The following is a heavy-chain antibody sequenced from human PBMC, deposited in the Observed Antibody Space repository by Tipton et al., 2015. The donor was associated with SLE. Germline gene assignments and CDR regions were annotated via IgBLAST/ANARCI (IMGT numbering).Heavy chain of an antibody. J-gene: IGHJ5*02. V-gene: IGHV3-73*01. CDR1: DFSFTGSA. CDR3: AKDDWLDP. CDR2: LRIKTDNYVT. Sequence: SLRLSCVASDFSFTGSAIHWIRQAPGKGLEWVGHLRIKTDNYVTTYGPSMKGRFVISRDDSKKTAFLQMNILKPDDTAMYYCAKDDWLDPWGRGTLVTVSS.